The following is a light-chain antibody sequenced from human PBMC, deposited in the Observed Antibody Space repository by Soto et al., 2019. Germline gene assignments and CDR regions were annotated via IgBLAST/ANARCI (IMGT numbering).Light chain of an antibody. CDR1: QSITNW. Sequence: DIQMTQSPSTLSASVGDRVTITCRASQSITNWLAWYQQKPEKAPKLLIYDASTLESGVPSRFSGSGSGTEFTLTIRSLQPDDFATYYCKQYNNYSPTFGGGTKVDIK. CDR2: DAS. CDR3: KQYNNYSPT. J-gene: IGKJ4*01. V-gene: IGKV1-5*01.